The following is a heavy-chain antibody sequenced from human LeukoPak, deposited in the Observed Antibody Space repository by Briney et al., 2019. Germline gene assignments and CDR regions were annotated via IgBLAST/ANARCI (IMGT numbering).Heavy chain of an antibody. CDR2: ICYSGST. J-gene: IGHJ5*02. CDR3: ARAPVYYDILTGYRQYWFDP. D-gene: IGHD3-9*01. CDR1: GGSISSGGYY. V-gene: IGHV4-31*03. Sequence: SQTLSLTCTVSGGSISSGGYYWSWIRQHPGKGLEWIGYICYSGSTYYNPSLKSRVTISVDTSKNQFSLKLSSVTAADTAVYYCARAPVYYDILTGYRQYWFDPWGQGTLVTVSS.